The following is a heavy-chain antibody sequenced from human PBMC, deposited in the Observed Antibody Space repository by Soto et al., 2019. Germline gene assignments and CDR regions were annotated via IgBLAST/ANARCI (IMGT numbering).Heavy chain of an antibody. J-gene: IGHJ6*02. Sequence: PGESLKISCEGSGFIFSRYKIGWVRQMPGKGLEWMGIINPGNSDTTYSPPFQGQVTISADNSINTAYLQWSSLRASDTAMYYCMRSYGDSYYFYYGMDVWGQGTTVTVSS. V-gene: IGHV5-51*01. CDR1: GFIFSRYK. CDR2: INPGNSDT. D-gene: IGHD2-21*02. CDR3: MRSYGDSYYFYYGMDV.